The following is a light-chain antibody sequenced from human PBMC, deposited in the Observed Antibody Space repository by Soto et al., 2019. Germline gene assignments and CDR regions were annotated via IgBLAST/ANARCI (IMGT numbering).Light chain of an antibody. CDR1: QSISRY. J-gene: IGKJ4*01. V-gene: IGKV1-39*01. CDR3: QESYSTPLT. Sequence: DIQMTQSPSSLSASVGDRVTITFRTSQSISRYLNWYQQKPGRAPKLLIYGASTLESGVPSRFSGSGSGTDFTLTINNLQPEDFASYFCQESYSTPLTFGGGTKVDI. CDR2: GAS.